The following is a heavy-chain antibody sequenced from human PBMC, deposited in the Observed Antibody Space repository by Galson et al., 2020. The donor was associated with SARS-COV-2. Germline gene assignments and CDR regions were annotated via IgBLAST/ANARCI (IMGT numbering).Heavy chain of an antibody. D-gene: IGHD6-6*01. V-gene: IGHV3-64D*09. Sequence: GSLRLSCLASGFSFSDYAMHWVRQAPGKGLEYVSAISGNGGTSFYADSVNGRFTMSRDNSKNTFYLQMTGLTTDDTALYYCLAYSSSRQSYWGQGTLVTVSS. J-gene: IGHJ4*02. CDR3: LAYSSSRQSY. CDR1: GFSFSDYA. CDR2: ISGNGGTS.